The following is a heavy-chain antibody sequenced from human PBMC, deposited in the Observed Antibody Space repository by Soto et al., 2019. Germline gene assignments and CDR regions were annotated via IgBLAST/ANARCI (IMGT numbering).Heavy chain of an antibody. Sequence: GGSLRLSCAASGFIFSSYAMTWVRQAPGKGLEWVSTISGSSDKTYDADSVKGRFAISRDNSKNSLFLQMNSLRAEDTAVYYCTKLSGASPNYYFDYWGQGTLVTVSS. J-gene: IGHJ4*02. D-gene: IGHD6-25*01. V-gene: IGHV3-23*01. CDR2: ISGSSDKT. CDR3: TKLSGASPNYYFDY. CDR1: GFIFSSYA.